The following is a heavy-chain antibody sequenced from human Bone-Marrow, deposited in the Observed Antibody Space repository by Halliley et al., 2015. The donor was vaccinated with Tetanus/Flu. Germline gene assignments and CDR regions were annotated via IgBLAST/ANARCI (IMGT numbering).Heavy chain of an antibody. Sequence: ALIWYDGSNKYYADSVKGRFAISRDNSKNTLYLQMNSLRAEDTAVYFCARDRISYDFWGKFDYLGQGALVTVSS. V-gene: IGHV3-33*01. J-gene: IGHJ4*02. CDR2: IWYDGSNK. D-gene: IGHD3-3*01. CDR3: ARDRISYDFWGKFDY.